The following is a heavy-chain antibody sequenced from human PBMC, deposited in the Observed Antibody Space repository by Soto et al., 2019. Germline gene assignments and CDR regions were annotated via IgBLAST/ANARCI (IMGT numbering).Heavy chain of an antibody. V-gene: IGHV3-23*01. Sequence: EVQLLESGGGLVQPGGSLRLSCAASGFTFSSYAMSWVRQAPGKGLEWVSVIGGSGGGTYYADSVKGRFTISRDNSKNTLYLQMNSLRAEDTAVYYCAKGTANWNFGYFDYWGQGTLVTVSS. CDR2: IGGSGGGT. J-gene: IGHJ4*02. CDR1: GFTFSSYA. CDR3: AKGTANWNFGYFDY. D-gene: IGHD1-7*01.